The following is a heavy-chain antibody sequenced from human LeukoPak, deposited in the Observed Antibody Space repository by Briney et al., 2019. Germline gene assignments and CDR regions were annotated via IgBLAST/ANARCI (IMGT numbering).Heavy chain of an antibody. Sequence: GWSLRLSCAAPGITFSNYNMKWVRQAPGKGLGWISSITSSSSYTFYADSVKGRFTISRDNAKNSLYLQMNSLRVEDTAIYYCARDPYNGAYSEGYYYYYMDVWGKGTTVTVSS. CDR3: ARDPYNGAYSEGYYYYYMDV. D-gene: IGHD1-1*01. CDR2: ITSSSSYT. V-gene: IGHV3-21*01. J-gene: IGHJ6*03. CDR1: GITFSNYN.